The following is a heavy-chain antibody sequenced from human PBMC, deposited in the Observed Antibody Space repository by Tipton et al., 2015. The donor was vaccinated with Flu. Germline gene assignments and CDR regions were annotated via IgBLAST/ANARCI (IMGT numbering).Heavy chain of an antibody. Sequence: QLVQSGAEVKKPGASVKVSCKASGYTFTGYYMHWVRQAPGQGLEWMGRINPNSGGTNYAQKFQGRVTMTRDTSISTAYMELSRLRSDDTAVYYCARIAAAVRGPYWYFDLWGRGTLVTVSS. CDR1: GYTFTGYY. J-gene: IGHJ2*01. V-gene: IGHV1-2*06. CDR2: INPNSGGT. CDR3: ARIAAAVRGPYWYFDL. D-gene: IGHD6-13*01.